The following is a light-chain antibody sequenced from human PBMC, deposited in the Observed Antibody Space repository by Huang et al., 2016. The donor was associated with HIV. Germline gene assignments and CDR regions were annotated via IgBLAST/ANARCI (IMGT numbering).Light chain of an antibody. CDR1: QDISNY. CDR3: QQYDNPLT. J-gene: IGKJ4*01. CDR2: DAS. Sequence: DIQMTQSPSSLSASVGDRVTITCQANQDISNYLNWYQQKPGKAPKLLIYDASNLETGVSSKFSGGGSETDFTVTISGLQPEDIATYYCQQYDNPLTFGGGTKVEIK. V-gene: IGKV1-33*01.